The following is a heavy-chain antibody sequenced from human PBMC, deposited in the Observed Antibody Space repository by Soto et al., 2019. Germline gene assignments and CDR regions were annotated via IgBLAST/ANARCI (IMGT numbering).Heavy chain of an antibody. CDR1: GFTFSSYA. V-gene: IGHV3-64*01. J-gene: IGHJ4*02. Sequence: EVQLVESGGGLVQPGGSLRLSCAASGFTFSSYAMHWVRQAPGKGLEYVSAISSNGGSTYYANSVKGRFTISRDNSKNPLELQMGRLRAEDMAVYYCARGPPLAYCGGDCYSGEWFDYWGQGTRVTVTS. D-gene: IGHD2-21*01. CDR2: ISSNGGST. CDR3: ARGPPLAYCGGDCYSGEWFDY.